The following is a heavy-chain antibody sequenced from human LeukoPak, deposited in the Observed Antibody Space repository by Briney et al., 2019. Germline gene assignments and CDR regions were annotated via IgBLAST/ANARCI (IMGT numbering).Heavy chain of an antibody. D-gene: IGHD3-10*01. J-gene: IGHJ4*02. CDR2: ISSSSSYI. Sequence: GGSLRLSCAASGFTFSSYSMNWVRQAPGKGLEWVSSISSSSSYIYYADSVKGRFTISRDNAKNSLYLQMNSLRAEDTAVYYCARGPRITMVRGVIQFDYWGQGTLVTVSP. CDR3: ARGPRITMVRGVIQFDY. V-gene: IGHV3-21*01. CDR1: GFTFSSYS.